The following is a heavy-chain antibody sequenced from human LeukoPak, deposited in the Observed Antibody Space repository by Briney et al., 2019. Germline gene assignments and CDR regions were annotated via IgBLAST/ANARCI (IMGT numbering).Heavy chain of an antibody. Sequence: SETLSLTCTVSGGSISSSSYYWGWIRQPPGKGLEWIGSIYYSGSTYYNPSLKSRVTISVDTSKNQFSLKLSSVTAADTAVYYCARVGCSGGSCYSYYFDYWGQGTLVTVSS. J-gene: IGHJ4*02. CDR1: GGSISSSSYY. CDR2: IYYSGST. CDR3: ARVGCSGGSCYSYYFDY. D-gene: IGHD2-15*01. V-gene: IGHV4-39*07.